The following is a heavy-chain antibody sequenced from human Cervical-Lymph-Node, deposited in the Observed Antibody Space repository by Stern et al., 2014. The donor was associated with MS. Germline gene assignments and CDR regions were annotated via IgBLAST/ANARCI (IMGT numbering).Heavy chain of an antibody. V-gene: IGHV4-59*01. Sequence: DQLVESGPGLVKPSETLSLTCTVSGGSISSYYWSWIRQPPGKGLEWIGYINYSGSTYYNPSLKNRVTISVDTSKNQFSLNLSSVTAADTAVYYCARLTTVTAFDYWGQGTLVTVSS. CDR2: INYSGST. J-gene: IGHJ4*02. CDR3: ARLTTVTAFDY. CDR1: GGSISSYY. D-gene: IGHD4-17*01.